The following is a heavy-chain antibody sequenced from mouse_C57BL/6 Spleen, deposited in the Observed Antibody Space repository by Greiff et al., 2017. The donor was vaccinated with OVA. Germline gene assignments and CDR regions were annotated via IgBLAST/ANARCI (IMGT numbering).Heavy chain of an antibody. D-gene: IGHD2-3*01. V-gene: IGHV1-55*01. CDR1: GYTFTSYW. CDR3: ARPSYDGYSWFAY. J-gene: IGHJ3*01. CDR2: LYPGSGST. Sequence: VQLQQPGAELVKPGASVKMSCKASGYTFTSYWITWVKQRPGQGLEGIGDLYPGSGSTNYNEKFKSKATLTVDTSSSTAYMQLSSLTSEDSAVYYCARPSYDGYSWFAYWGQGTLVTVSA.